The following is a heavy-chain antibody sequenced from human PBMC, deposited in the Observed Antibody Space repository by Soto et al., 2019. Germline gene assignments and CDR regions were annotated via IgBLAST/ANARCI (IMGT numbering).Heavy chain of an antibody. CDR2: IKEDGSEK. CDR1: GFTFSTYW. D-gene: IGHD3-16*01. CDR3: VRVGRLGGY. Sequence: EVQLVESGGGLVQPGGSLRLSCAASGFTFSTYWMSWVRQAPGKGLEWVANIKEDGSEKYYVDSVKGRFTISRDNANNSLYLQTNRLRAEDTAVYYCVRVGRLGGYWGQGTLVTVPS. J-gene: IGHJ4*02. V-gene: IGHV3-7*03.